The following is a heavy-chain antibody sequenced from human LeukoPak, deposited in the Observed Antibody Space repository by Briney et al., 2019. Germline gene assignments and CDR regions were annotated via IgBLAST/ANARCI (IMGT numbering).Heavy chain of an antibody. J-gene: IGHJ4*02. CDR1: GFTFNSYA. D-gene: IGHD3-22*01. V-gene: IGHV3-23*01. CDR2: IGFGDDSA. CDR3: AKPAPHNTDYYYGVHFDY. Sequence: GGSLRLSCAASGFTFNSYAMSWVRQAPGKGLEWVSTIGFGDDSAYYADSVKGRFTISRDNSKNTLYLQMNSLRAEDTAVYYCAKPAPHNTDYYYGVHFDYWGQGTLVTVSS.